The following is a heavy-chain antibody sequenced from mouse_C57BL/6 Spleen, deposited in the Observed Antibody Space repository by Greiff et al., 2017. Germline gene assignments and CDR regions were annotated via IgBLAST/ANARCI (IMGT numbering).Heavy chain of an antibody. CDR3: ARWGGNYYFDY. CDR1: GYAFSSYW. Sequence: VQLQQSGAELVKPGASVKISCKASGYAFSSYWMNWVKQRPGKGLAWIGQIYPGDGDTNYNGKFKGKATLTADKSSSTAYMQLSSLTSEDSAVYFCARWGGNYYFDYWGQGTTLTVSS. V-gene: IGHV1-80*01. D-gene: IGHD2-1*01. J-gene: IGHJ2*01. CDR2: IYPGDGDT.